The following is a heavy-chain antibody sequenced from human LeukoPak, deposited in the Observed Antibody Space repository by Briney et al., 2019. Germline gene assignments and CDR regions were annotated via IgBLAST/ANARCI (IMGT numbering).Heavy chain of an antibody. D-gene: IGHD2-2*01. Sequence: GGSLRLSCAASGSTFSSYTMNWVRQAPGKGLEWVSSISSSSSYIYYADSVKGRFTISRDNAKNSLYLQMNSPRAEDTAVYYCARVGGYCSSTSNCYSDYWGQGTLVTVSS. J-gene: IGHJ4*02. CDR3: ARVGGYCSSTSNCYSDY. V-gene: IGHV3-21*01. CDR1: GSTFSSYT. CDR2: ISSSSSYI.